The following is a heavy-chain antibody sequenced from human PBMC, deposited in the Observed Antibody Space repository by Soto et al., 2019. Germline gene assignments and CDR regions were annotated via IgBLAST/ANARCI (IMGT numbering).Heavy chain of an antibody. CDR2: IRSSSSYI. CDR3: ARVQATGTIYSGAFDI. V-gene: IGHV3-21*01. Sequence: GGSLRLSCAASGFTFSSYSMNWVRQAPGKGLEWVSSIRSSSSYIYYADSVKGRFTISRDNAKKSLYLQMNSLRAEDTAVYYCARVQATGTIYSGAFDIWGQGTMVTVSS. D-gene: IGHD1-1*01. CDR1: GFTFSSYS. J-gene: IGHJ3*02.